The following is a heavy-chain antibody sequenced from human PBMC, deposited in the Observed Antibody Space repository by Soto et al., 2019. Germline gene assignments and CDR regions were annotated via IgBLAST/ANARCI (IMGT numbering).Heavy chain of an antibody. CDR1: GGSISSGDDY. Sequence: TLSLTYTVSGGSISSGDDYWSWIRQPPGKGLEWIGYIYYSGSTYYNASLKSRVTISVYTSKNQFSLKLSSVTAADTAVYYCAREPIVATSAFDYWGQGTLVTVSS. J-gene: IGHJ4*02. D-gene: IGHD5-12*01. CDR2: IYYSGST. V-gene: IGHV4-30-4*08. CDR3: AREPIVATSAFDY.